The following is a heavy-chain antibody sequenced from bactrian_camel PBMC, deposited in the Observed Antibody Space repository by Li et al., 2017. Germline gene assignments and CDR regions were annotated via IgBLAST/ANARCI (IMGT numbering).Heavy chain of an antibody. CDR2: IYSRGPVT. Sequence: HVQLVESGGGSVQAGGSLTLSCTTSGIDRGECVGWFRQAPGKEREGVATIYSRGPVTWYADSVKGRFTISRDNARNTAYLQMNSLKSEDTALYYCATGPWNYYTINYWGQGTQVTVS. CDR1: GIDRGEC. J-gene: IGHJ4*01. D-gene: IGHD2*01. V-gene: IGHV3S54*01. CDR3: ATGPWNYYTINY.